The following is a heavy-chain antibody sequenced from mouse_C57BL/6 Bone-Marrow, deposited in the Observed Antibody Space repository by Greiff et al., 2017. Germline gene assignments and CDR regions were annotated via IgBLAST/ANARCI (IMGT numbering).Heavy chain of an antibody. CDR2: IYPGSGNT. J-gene: IGHJ4*01. CDR1: GYTFTAYY. Sequence: QVQLQQSGAELVRPGASVKLSCKASGYTFTAYYINWVKQRPGQGLEWIARIYPGSGNTYYNEKFKGKATLTAEKSSSTAYMQLSSLTSEDSAVYFCARPGAMDYWGQGTSVTVSS. V-gene: IGHV1-76*01. CDR3: ARPGAMDY.